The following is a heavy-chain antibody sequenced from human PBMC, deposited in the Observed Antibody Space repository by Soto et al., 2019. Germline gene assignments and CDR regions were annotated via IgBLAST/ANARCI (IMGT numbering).Heavy chain of an antibody. CDR2: IYYSGST. D-gene: IGHD3-10*01. J-gene: IGHJ4*02. CDR3: AREAYYYGSGSSNNYFDY. Sequence: SSETLSLTCTVSGGSISSGGYYWSLILQHTWKGLEWIGYIYYSGSTYYNPSLKSRVTISLDTSKNQFSLKLSSVTAADTAVYYCAREAYYYGSGSSNNYFDYWGQGTLVTVSS. CDR1: GGSISSGGYY. V-gene: IGHV4-31*03.